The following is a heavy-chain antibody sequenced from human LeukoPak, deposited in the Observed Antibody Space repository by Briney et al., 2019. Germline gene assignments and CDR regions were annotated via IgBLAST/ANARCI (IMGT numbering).Heavy chain of an antibody. CDR3: ARESAWGSYYYFDY. CDR2: IWTDGSKR. D-gene: IGHD1-26*01. Sequence: PGRSLRLSCEGSGFTFSNHGMHWVRQAPGKGLEWVAIIWTDGSKRYYADSVRGRFTISRDDSMNTLYLQMNSLRAEDTAVYYCARESAWGSYYYFDYWGQGTLVTVSS. J-gene: IGHJ4*02. CDR1: GFTFSNHG. V-gene: IGHV3-33*01.